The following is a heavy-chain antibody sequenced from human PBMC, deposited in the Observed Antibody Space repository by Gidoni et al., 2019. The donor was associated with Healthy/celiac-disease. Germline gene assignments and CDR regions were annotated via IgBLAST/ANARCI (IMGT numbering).Heavy chain of an antibody. V-gene: IGHV4-39*01. Sequence: QLQLPESGPGLVKPSATPSLPCTVSGGSISSSRYYWGWIRQPPGKGLEWIGSIYYSGSTYYNPSLKSRVTISVDTSKNQFSLKLSSVTAADTAVYYCARGIVVVPAASTNFDYWGQGTLVTVSS. CDR3: ARGIVVVPAASTNFDY. CDR2: IYYSGST. D-gene: IGHD2-2*01. J-gene: IGHJ4*02. CDR1: GGSISSSRYY.